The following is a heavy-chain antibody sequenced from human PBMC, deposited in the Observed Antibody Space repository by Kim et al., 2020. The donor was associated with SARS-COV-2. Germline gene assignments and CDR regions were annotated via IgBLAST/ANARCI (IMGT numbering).Heavy chain of an antibody. Sequence: NYNPTLKGRVAIAVDTSKHFFSLKLSSVTAADTAVYYCAKYDLLTASLGYWGQGALVTVSS. D-gene: IGHD3-9*01. J-gene: IGHJ4*02. V-gene: IGHV4-61*03. CDR3: AKYDLLTASLGY.